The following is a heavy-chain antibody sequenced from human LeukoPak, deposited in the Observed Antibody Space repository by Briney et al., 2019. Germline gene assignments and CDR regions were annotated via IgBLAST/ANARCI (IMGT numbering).Heavy chain of an antibody. CDR1: GFTFSDYY. J-gene: IGHJ3*02. V-gene: IGHV3-11*01. CDR2: ISSSGSTI. CDR3: ARDYSGGYYDSSGYYLPDAFDI. Sequence: PGGSLRLSCAASGFTFSDYYMSWIRQAPGKGLEWVLYISSSGSTIYYADSVKGRFTISRDNAKNSLYLQMNSLRAEDTAVYYCARDYSGGYYDSSGYYLPDAFDIWGQGTMATVSS. D-gene: IGHD3-22*01.